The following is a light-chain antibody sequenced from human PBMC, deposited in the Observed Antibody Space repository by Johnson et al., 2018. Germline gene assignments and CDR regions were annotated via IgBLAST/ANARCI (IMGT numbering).Light chain of an antibody. V-gene: IGLV1-51*02. CDR3: GTWDSSLSAGNV. J-gene: IGLJ1*01. CDR1: SSNIGNNY. CDR2: ENN. Sequence: QSVLTQPPSVSAAPGQKVTISCSGSSSNIGNNYVSWYQQLPGTAPKLLIYENNKRPSGIPDRFSGSKSGTSATLGITGLQTGDEADYYCGTWDSSLSAGNVFVTGPNVTVL.